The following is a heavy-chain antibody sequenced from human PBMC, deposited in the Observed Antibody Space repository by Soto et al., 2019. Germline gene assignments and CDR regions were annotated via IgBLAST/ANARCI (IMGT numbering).Heavy chain of an antibody. J-gene: IGHJ4*02. D-gene: IGHD3-3*01. CDR1: GGSFSGYY. Sequence: PSETLSLTCAVYGGSFSGYYWSWIRQPPGKGLEWIGEINHSGSTNYNPSLKSRVTISVDTSKNQFSLKLSSVTAADTAVYYCARGSRYYDLWSGYPPVWGPFDYWGQGNLVTVYS. CDR2: INHSGST. CDR3: ARGSRYYDLWSGYPPVWGPFDY. V-gene: IGHV4-34*01.